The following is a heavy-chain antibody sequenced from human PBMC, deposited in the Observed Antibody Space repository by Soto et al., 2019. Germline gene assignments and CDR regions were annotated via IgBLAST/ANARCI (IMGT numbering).Heavy chain of an antibody. CDR3: ARGSPYYYDSSGYH. Sequence: SETLSLTCTVSGGSISSGDYYWSWIRQPPGKGLEWIGYIYYSGSTYYNPSLKSRVTISVDTSKNQFSLKLSSVTAADTAVYYCARGSPYYYDSSGYHWGQGTLVTVSS. V-gene: IGHV4-30-4*01. J-gene: IGHJ4*02. D-gene: IGHD3-22*01. CDR2: IYYSGST. CDR1: GGSISSGDYY.